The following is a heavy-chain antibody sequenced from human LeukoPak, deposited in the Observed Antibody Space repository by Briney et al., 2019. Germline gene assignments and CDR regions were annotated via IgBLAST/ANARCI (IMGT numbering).Heavy chain of an antibody. CDR3: ARGFCSSTSCQSGSY. CDR2: ISYDGSNK. CDR1: GFTFSSYG. Sequence: PGRSLRLSCAASGFTFSSYGMHWVRQAPGKGLEWVAVISYDGSNKYYADSVKGRFTISRDNSKNTLYLQMNSLRAEDTAVYYCARGFCSSTSCQSGSYWGQGTLVTVSS. V-gene: IGHV3-30*03. J-gene: IGHJ4*02. D-gene: IGHD2-2*01.